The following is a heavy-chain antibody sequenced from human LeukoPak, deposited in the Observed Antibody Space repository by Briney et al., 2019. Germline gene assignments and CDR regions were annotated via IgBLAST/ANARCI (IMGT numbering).Heavy chain of an antibody. J-gene: IGHJ4*02. D-gene: IGHD3-22*01. Sequence: GGSLRLSCAASGFTFDDYGMSWVRQAPGKGLEWVSGINWNGGSTGYADSVKGRFTISRDNAKNSLYLQMNSLRAEDTAVYYCARLLRDSSGYPIPDYWGQGTLVTVSS. V-gene: IGHV3-20*04. CDR1: GFTFDDYG. CDR3: ARLLRDSSGYPIPDY. CDR2: INWNGGST.